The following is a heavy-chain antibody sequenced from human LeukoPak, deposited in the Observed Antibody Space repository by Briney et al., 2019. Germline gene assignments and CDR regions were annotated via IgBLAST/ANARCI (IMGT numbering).Heavy chain of an antibody. D-gene: IGHD2-8*01. CDR1: GFNFGIYG. J-gene: IGHJ4*02. Sequence: PGGSLRLSCTASGFNFGIYGMHWVRQAPGKGLEWVSYISSSSSTIYYADSVKGRFTISRDNAKNSLYLQMNSLRAEDTAVYYCARGGYCTNGVCPSGYWGQGTLVTVSS. V-gene: IGHV3-48*01. CDR2: ISSSSSTI. CDR3: ARGGYCTNGVCPSGY.